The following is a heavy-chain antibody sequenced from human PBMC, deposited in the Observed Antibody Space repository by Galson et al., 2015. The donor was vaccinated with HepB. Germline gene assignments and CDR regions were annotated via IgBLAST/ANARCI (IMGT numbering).Heavy chain of an antibody. J-gene: IGHJ6*02. CDR2: YSTTFRAV. CDR1: GGTFGDYP. D-gene: IGHD6-6*01. V-gene: IGHV1-69*06. CDR3: ARMPYKTARPEGMDYYYAMDV. Sequence: SVKVSCKASGGTFGDYPLTWVRQAPGQGFEWMGGYSTTFRAVKYAKNFRGRLTINVDTSTSTVYMELSSLRSEDTAVYYCARMPYKTARPEGMDYYYAMDVWGQGTTVTVSS.